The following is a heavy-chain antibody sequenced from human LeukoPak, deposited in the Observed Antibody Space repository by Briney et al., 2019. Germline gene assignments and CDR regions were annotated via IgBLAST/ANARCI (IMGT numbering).Heavy chain of an antibody. Sequence: PSETLSLTCTVSGGSISSYYWSWIRQPPGKGLEWIGYIYYTGSTNYNLSLKSRVTISVDTSKNQFSLKLSSVTAADTAVYYCARGGFAHWVTAVGFDYWGQGTLVTVSS. CDR2: IYYTGST. CDR1: GGSISSYY. CDR3: ARGGFAHWVTAVGFDY. D-gene: IGHD2-21*02. V-gene: IGHV4-59*01. J-gene: IGHJ4*02.